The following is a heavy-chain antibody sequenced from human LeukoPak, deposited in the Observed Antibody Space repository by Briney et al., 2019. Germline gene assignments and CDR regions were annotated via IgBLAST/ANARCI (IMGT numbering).Heavy chain of an antibody. V-gene: IGHV4-39*07. J-gene: IGHJ4*02. CDR1: GGSISSSSYY. Sequence: PSETLSLTCTVSGGSISSSSYYWGWIRQPPGKGLEWIGSIYYSGSTNYNPSLKSRVTISVDTSKNQFSLKLSSVTAADTAVYYCARAVDYYDSSVYFDYWGQGTLVTVSS. D-gene: IGHD3-22*01. CDR2: IYYSGST. CDR3: ARAVDYYDSSVYFDY.